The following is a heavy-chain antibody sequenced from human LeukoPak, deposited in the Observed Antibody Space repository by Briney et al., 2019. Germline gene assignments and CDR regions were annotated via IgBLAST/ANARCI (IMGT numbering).Heavy chain of an antibody. CDR1: GYTFTGYY. Sequence: ASVKVSCKASGYTFTGYYMHWVRQAPGQGLEWMGWINPNSGGTNYAQKFQGRVTMTRDTSINTAYMELSRLRSDDTAVYYCARVNREMATITPWGQGTLVTVSS. V-gene: IGHV1-2*02. J-gene: IGHJ4*02. CDR3: ARVNREMATITP. CDR2: INPNSGGT. D-gene: IGHD5-24*01.